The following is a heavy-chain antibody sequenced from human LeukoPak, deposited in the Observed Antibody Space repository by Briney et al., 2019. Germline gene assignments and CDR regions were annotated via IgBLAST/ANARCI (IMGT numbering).Heavy chain of an antibody. Sequence: GGSLRLSCAASGFTFSNAWMSWVRQAPGKGLEWVGRIKSKTDGGTTDYAAPVKGRFTISRDDSKSTLYLQMNSLKTEDTAVYYCTTDHSSGWLAPDWGQGTLVTVSS. CDR3: TTDHSSGWLAPD. J-gene: IGHJ4*02. CDR2: IKSKTDGGTT. CDR1: GFTFSNAW. D-gene: IGHD6-19*01. V-gene: IGHV3-15*01.